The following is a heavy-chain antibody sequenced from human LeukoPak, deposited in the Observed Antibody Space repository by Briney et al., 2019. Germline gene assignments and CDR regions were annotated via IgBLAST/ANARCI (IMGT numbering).Heavy chain of an antibody. CDR1: GFPFIGYS. D-gene: IGHD1-1*01. J-gene: IGHJ4*02. Sequence: PGGSLRLSCTASGFPFIGYSMNWVRQAPGKGLEWISYIGIDSGNTKYADSVRGRFTISADKAKSSLYLQMNSLRVEDTAVYYCARDHNYAFDNWGQGTLVSVAS. CDR3: ARDHNYAFDN. V-gene: IGHV3-48*01. CDR2: IGIDSGNT.